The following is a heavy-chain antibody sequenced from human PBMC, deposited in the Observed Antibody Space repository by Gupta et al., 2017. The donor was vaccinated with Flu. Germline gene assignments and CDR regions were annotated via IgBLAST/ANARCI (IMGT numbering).Heavy chain of an antibody. D-gene: IGHD3-16*01. Sequence: HWVRQAPGKGLVWVSRINSDGSSTNHADSVKGRFTISRDNAKNTLYLQMNSLRAEDTAVYYCAKGGGTEVDYWGQGTLVTVSS. CDR2: INSDGSST. CDR3: AKGGGTEVDY. V-gene: IGHV3-74*01. J-gene: IGHJ4*02.